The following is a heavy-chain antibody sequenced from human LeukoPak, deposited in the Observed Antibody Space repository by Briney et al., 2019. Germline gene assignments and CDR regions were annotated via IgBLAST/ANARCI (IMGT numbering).Heavy chain of an antibody. Sequence: GGSLRLSCAASGFTFSSYSMNWVRQAPGKGLEWVSYISSSSSTIYYADSVKGRFTIPRDNAKNSLYLQMNSLRDEDTAVYYCAREYYYDSSGYEGVFDYWGQGTLVTVSS. V-gene: IGHV3-48*02. CDR3: AREYYYDSSGYEGVFDY. J-gene: IGHJ4*02. D-gene: IGHD3-22*01. CDR1: GFTFSSYS. CDR2: ISSSSSTI.